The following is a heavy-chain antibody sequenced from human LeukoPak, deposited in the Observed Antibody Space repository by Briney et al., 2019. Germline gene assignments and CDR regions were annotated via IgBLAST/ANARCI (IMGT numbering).Heavy chain of an antibody. CDR1: GFTFDDYA. V-gene: IGHV3-9*01. CDR2: ISWNSGSI. D-gene: IGHD3-22*01. CDR3: AKGANYDSSGYFTY. Sequence: GRSLRLSCAASGFTFDDYAMHWVRQAPGKGLEWVSGISWNSGSIGYAGSVQGRFTISRDNAKNSLYLQMNSLRAEDTALYYCAKGANYDSSGYFTYWGQGTLVTVSS. J-gene: IGHJ4*02.